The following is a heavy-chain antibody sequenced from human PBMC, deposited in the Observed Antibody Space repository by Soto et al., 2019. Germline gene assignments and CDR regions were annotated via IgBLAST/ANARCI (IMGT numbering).Heavy chain of an antibody. CDR1: GGSISSSSYY. CDR2: LYYSGST. V-gene: IGHV4-39*01. CDR3: ARQDMVVVPVAIKSDS. D-gene: IGHD2-2*02. Sequence: QLQLQESGPGLVKPSETLSLTCTVSGGSISSSSYYWGWIRQPPGKGLEWIGSLYYSGSTYYNPSLKSRVTMSVDTSKNQLSLKLNSVTAADTAVYYCARQDMVVVPVAIKSDSWGQGTLVTVSS. J-gene: IGHJ4*02.